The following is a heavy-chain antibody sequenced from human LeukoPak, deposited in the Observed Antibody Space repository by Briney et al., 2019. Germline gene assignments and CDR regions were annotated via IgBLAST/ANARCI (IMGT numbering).Heavy chain of an antibody. CDR1: GASISSSNW. V-gene: IGHV4-4*02. CDR3: ARGAEYYAIWRGYAGYSDY. Sequence: SGTLSLTCAVSGASISSSNWWSWVRQPPGKGLEWVGSIYHRGSTYYNPSLRSRVTISLDRSKKKFSLKLTSVTAADTAVYFCARGAEYYAIWRGYAGYSDYWGQGISVTVSS. J-gene: IGHJ4*02. D-gene: IGHD3-3*01. CDR2: IYHRGST.